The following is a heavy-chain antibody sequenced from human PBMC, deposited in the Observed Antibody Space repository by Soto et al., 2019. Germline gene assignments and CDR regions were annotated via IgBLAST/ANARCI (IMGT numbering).Heavy chain of an antibody. D-gene: IGHD6-19*01. V-gene: IGHV4-39*01. CDR1: GGSISSSSYY. J-gene: IGHJ6*02. Sequence: PSETLSLTCTVSGGSISSSSYYWGWIRQPPGKGLEWIGSIYYSGSTYYNPSLKSRVTISVDTSKNQFSLKLSSVTAADTAVYYCARGGSSGWYGMDVWGQGTTVIVSS. CDR2: IYYSGST. CDR3: ARGGSSGWYGMDV.